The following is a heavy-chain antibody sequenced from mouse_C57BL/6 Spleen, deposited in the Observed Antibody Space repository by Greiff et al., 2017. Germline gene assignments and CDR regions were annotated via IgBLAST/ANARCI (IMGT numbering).Heavy chain of an antibody. CDR1: GYTFTDYE. CDR3: TRNGYSYFDY. Sequence: QVQLQQSGAELVRPGASVTLSCKASGYTFTDYEMHWVKQTPVHGLEWIGAIAPETGGTAYNQKFKGKAILTADKSSSTAYMELRSLTSEDSAVYYCTRNGYSYFDYWGQGTTLTVSS. V-gene: IGHV1-15*01. CDR2: IAPETGGT. D-gene: IGHD2-3*01. J-gene: IGHJ2*01.